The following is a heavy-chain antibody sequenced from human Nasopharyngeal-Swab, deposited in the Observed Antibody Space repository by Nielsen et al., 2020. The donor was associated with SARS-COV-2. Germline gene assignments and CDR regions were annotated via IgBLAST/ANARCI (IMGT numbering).Heavy chain of an antibody. CDR3: ARGFIQLLHPYYYYMDV. CDR1: GGTFSSYA. CDR2: IIPIFGTA. V-gene: IGHV1-69*13. Sequence: SVKVSCKASGGTFSSYAISWARQAPGQGLEWMGGIIPIFGTANYAQKFQGRVTITADESTSTAYMELSSLRSEDTAVYYCARGFIQLLHPYYYYMDVWGKGTTVTVSS. D-gene: IGHD2-2*01. J-gene: IGHJ6*03.